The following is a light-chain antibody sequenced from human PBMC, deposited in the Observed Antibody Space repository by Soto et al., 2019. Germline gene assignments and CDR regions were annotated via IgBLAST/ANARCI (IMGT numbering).Light chain of an antibody. CDR1: QSVSSN. CDR3: QQYNYWPGT. CDR2: GAS. Sequence: EIVMTQSPTTLSVSPGERATLSCRTSQSVSSNFAWYQQKPGQPPRLLIYGASARATNIPARFSGSGSGTEFTLTISSLQSEDFAIYFCQQYNYWPGTFGQGTKVDIK. J-gene: IGKJ1*01. V-gene: IGKV3-15*01.